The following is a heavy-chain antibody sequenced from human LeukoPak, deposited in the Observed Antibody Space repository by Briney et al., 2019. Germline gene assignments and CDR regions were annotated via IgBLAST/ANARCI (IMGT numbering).Heavy chain of an antibody. Sequence: GGSLRLSCAASGFTVSSTYMNWVRQAPGKGLEWVSVIYSGGSRFTISRDNSKNTLFLLMNSQRAEDTAVYYCIYGYTLDFWGQGTLVTVSS. CDR1: GFTVSSTY. D-gene: IGHD5-18*01. CDR2: IYSGG. V-gene: IGHV3-53*01. J-gene: IGHJ4*02. CDR3: IYGYTLDF.